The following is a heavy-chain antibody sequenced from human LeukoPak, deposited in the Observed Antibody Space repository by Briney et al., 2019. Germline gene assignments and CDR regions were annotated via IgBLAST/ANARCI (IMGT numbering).Heavy chain of an antibody. CDR1: GFTFSSYG. J-gene: IGHJ4*02. CDR3: AKEVDTAMVTDY. Sequence: GGSLRLSCAASGFTFSSYGVHWVRQAPGKGLEWVAFIRYDGSNKYYADSVKGRFTISRDNSKNTLYLQMNSLRAEDTAVYYCAKEVDTAMVTDYWGQGTLVTVSS. V-gene: IGHV3-30*02. D-gene: IGHD5-18*01. CDR2: IRYDGSNK.